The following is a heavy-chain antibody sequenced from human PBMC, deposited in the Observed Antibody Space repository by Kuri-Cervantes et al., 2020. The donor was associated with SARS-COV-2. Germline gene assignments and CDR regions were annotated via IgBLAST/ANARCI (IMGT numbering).Heavy chain of an antibody. CDR2: IGPSGTTK. Sequence: GGSLRLTCAPSELSFSSYAMSWVRQAPGKGLEWVSNIGPSGTTKYYADSVKGRFTISRDNAKNSLYLQMNSLRAEDTAVYYCARDPGYWNYGTGDRFDTWGQVTLVTVSS. J-gene: IGHJ5*02. D-gene: IGHD1-7*01. CDR1: ELSFSSYA. V-gene: IGHV3-48*04. CDR3: ARDPGYWNYGTGDRFDT.